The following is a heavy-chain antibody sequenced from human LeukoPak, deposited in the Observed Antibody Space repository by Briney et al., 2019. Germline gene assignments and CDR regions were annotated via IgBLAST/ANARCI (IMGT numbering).Heavy chain of an antibody. CDR2: ISYDGSNK. CDR1: GFTFSSYG. CDR3: AREVDTAMAYAFDI. J-gene: IGHJ3*02. V-gene: IGHV3-30*03. D-gene: IGHD5-18*01. Sequence: PGGSLRLSCAASGFTFSSYGMHWVRQAPGKGLEWVAVISYDGSNKYYADSVKGRFTISRDNSKNTLYLQMNSLRAEDTAVYYCAREVDTAMAYAFDIWGQGTMVTVSS.